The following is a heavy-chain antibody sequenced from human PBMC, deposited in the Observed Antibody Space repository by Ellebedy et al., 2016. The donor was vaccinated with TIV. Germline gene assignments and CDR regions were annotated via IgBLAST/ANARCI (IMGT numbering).Heavy chain of an antibody. CDR2: ISGSGIPT. V-gene: IGHV3-23*01. D-gene: IGHD1-7*01. CDR1: GFSLSNYA. J-gene: IGHJ4*02. Sequence: PGGSLRLSCAASGFSLSNYAMNWVRQAPGKGLEWVSTISGSGIPTHQADSVKGRFTISRDYSKNTVYLQLNSLRAEDTAVYYCARDTLENYRWDFDYWGQGTLVTVSS. CDR3: ARDTLENYRWDFDY.